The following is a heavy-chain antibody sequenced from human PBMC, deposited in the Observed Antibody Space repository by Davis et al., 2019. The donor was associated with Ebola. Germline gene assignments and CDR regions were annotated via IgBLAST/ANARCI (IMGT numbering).Heavy chain of an antibody. CDR3: ARDEYCGGGCSGR. CDR1: GGTFSSYA. V-gene: IGHV1-69*04. CDR2: IIPILGIA. D-gene: IGHD2-21*02. Sequence: SVKVSCKASGGTFSSYAISWVRQAPGQGLEWMGRIIPILGIANYAQKFQGRVTITADKSTSTAYMELSSLRSEDTAVYYCARDEYCGGGCSGRWGQGTLVTVSS. J-gene: IGHJ4*02.